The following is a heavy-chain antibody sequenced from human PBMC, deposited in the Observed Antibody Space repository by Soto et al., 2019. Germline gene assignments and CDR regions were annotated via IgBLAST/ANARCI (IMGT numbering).Heavy chain of an antibody. Sequence: GGSLRLSCAASGFTFSSYAMHWVRQAPGKGLEWVAVISYDGSNKYYADSVKGRFTISRDNSKNTLYLQMNSLRAEDTAVYYCARPLRDYYYYYGMDVWGQGTTVTVS. D-gene: IGHD4-17*01. V-gene: IGHV3-30-3*01. CDR2: ISYDGSNK. CDR3: ARPLRDYYYYYGMDV. CDR1: GFTFSSYA. J-gene: IGHJ6*02.